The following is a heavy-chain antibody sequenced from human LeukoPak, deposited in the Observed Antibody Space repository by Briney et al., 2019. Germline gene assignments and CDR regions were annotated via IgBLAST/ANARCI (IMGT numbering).Heavy chain of an antibody. V-gene: IGHV3-7*01. D-gene: IGHD5-18*01. J-gene: IGHJ4*02. CDR1: GFTFTGDW. CDR3: ATLDTAMVTNFGY. CDR2: IKQDGSEK. Sequence: PGGSLRLSCAASGFTFTGDWMSWVRQAPGKGLEGVAMIKQDGSEKYYVDSVKGRFTISSDNTKNSLYLQMNSLRAEDTAVYYCATLDTAMVTNFGYWGQGTLVTVSS.